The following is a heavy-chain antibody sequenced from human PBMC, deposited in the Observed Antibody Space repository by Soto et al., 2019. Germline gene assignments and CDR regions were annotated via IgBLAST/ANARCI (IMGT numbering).Heavy chain of an antibody. CDR2: IKQDGSEK. J-gene: IGHJ5*02. D-gene: IGHD3-9*01. V-gene: IGHV3-7*01. CDR3: ARPNYDILTGSLDWFDP. CDR1: GFTFSSYW. Sequence: EVQLVESGGGLVQPGGSLRLSCAASGFTFSSYWMSWVRQAPGKGLEWVANIKQDGSEKYYVDSVKGRFTISRDNAKNSLYLQMNSLRAEDTAVYYCARPNYDILTGSLDWFDPWGQGTLVTVSS.